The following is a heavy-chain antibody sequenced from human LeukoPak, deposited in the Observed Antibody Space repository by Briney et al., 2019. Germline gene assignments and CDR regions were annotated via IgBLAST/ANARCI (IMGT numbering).Heavy chain of an antibody. Sequence: GGSLRLSCAASGFTFSSYGMHWVRQAPGKGLEWVALIRYDGSNKYYADSVKGRFTISRDNSKNTLFLQMNSLRAEDTAVYYCARDPDDYGDYSYFDYWGQGTLVTVSS. V-gene: IGHV3-30*02. CDR2: IRYDGSNK. CDR3: ARDPDDYGDYSYFDY. D-gene: IGHD4-17*01. CDR1: GFTFSSYG. J-gene: IGHJ4*02.